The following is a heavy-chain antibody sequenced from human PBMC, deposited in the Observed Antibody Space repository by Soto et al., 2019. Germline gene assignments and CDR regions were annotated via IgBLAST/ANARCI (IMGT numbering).Heavy chain of an antibody. D-gene: IGHD3-3*01. J-gene: IGHJ6*02. V-gene: IGHV3-49*03. CDR1: GFTFGDYA. CDR2: IRSKVYGGTT. Sequence: PGGSLRLSCIASGFTFGDYAMSWFRQAPGKGLEWVGFIRSKVYGGTTEYAASVKGRFTISRDDSISIAYLQMNSLKTEDTAVYYCTSTIFGVVIPGGYYYGMDVWGQGTTVNVSS. CDR3: TSTIFGVVIPGGYYYGMDV.